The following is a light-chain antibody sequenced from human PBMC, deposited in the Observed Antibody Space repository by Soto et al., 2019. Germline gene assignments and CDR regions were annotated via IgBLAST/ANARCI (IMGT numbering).Light chain of an antibody. V-gene: IGLV2-8*01. CDR1: SSDVGDNY. CDR2: EVT. CDR3: SAYAGSNPFV. J-gene: IGLJ1*01. Sequence: QSALAQPTSASGSPGQSVTISCTGTSSDVGDNYVSWYQQHLGKAPKLIIYEVTLRPSRVPARFSGSKSGKTASLTVSGLEADDEADYHCSAYAGSNPFVFGTGTKLTVL.